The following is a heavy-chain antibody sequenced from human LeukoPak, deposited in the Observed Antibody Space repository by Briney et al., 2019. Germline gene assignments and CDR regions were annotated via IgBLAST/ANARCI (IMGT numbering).Heavy chain of an antibody. D-gene: IGHD2-2*01. Sequence: ASVKVSCKASGGSFSSYAVSWVRQAPGQGLEWLGRIIPVFGTAKYAQKFLGRVTITTDESTSTAYMELSSLRAEDTAVYYCARDRYCSSTSCFFDPWGQGTLVTVSS. V-gene: IGHV1-69*05. CDR2: IIPVFGTA. CDR3: ARDRYCSSTSCFFDP. CDR1: GGSFSSYA. J-gene: IGHJ5*02.